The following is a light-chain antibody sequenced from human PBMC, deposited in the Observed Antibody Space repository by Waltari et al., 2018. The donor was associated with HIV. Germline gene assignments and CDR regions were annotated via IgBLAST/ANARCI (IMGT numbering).Light chain of an antibody. CDR3: SSYTSSSTPYVV. CDR2: EVS. Sequence: QSALTQPASVSGSPGQSITISCTGTSSDVGGYNYVSWYQQHPGKAPKLMIYEVSNRPSGLVNRVSGSKSGNTASLTISVLQAEDEADYYCSSYTSSSTPYVVFGGGTKLIV. J-gene: IGLJ2*01. CDR1: SSDVGGYNY. V-gene: IGLV2-14*01.